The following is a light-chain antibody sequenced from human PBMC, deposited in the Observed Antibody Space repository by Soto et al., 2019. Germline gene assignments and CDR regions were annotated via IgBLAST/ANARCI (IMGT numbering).Light chain of an antibody. CDR2: KAS. Sequence: DIQMTQSPSTLSASVGYRVTITCRASQSISSWLAWYQQKPGKAPKLLIYKASSLESGVPSRFSGSGSGTEFTLTISSLQPDDFATYYCQQYNSYWTFGQGTTGDTK. CDR3: QQYNSYWT. CDR1: QSISSW. J-gene: IGKJ1*01. V-gene: IGKV1-5*03.